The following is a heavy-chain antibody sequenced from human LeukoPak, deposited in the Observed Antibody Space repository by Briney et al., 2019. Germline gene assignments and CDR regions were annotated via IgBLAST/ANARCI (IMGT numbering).Heavy chain of an antibody. CDR3: AKEDCSGGSCYSRALGAFDI. CDR2: ISYDGSNK. CDR1: GFTFISYG. D-gene: IGHD2-15*01. J-gene: IGHJ3*02. Sequence: GGSLRLSCAASGFTFISYGMHWVRQAPGKGLEWVAVISYDGSNKYYADSVKGRFTISRDNSKNTLYLQMNSLRAEDTAVYYCAKEDCSGGSCYSRALGAFDIWGQGTMVTVSS. V-gene: IGHV3-30*18.